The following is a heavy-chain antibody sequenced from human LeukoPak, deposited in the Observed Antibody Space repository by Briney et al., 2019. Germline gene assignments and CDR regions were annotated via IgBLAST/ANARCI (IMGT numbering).Heavy chain of an antibody. D-gene: IGHD3-10*01. V-gene: IGHV4-4*07. Sequence: PSEALSLTCTDSGGSISSYYWSWIRQPAGKGLEWIGRIYTSGSTNYNPSLKSRVTMSVDTSKNQFSLKLSSVTAADTAVYYRARDTITMVQGVWAFDIWGQGTMVTVSS. CDR3: ARDTITMVQGVWAFDI. CDR1: GGSISSYY. CDR2: IYTSGST. J-gene: IGHJ3*02.